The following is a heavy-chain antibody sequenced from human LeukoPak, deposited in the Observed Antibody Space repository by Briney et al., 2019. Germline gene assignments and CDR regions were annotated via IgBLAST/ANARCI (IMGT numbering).Heavy chain of an antibody. CDR1: GVSFSGYY. J-gene: IGHJ6*02. Sequence: PSETLSLTCAVYGVSFSGYYWTWIRQPPGKGLEWLGEINHSGSTNYNPSLKSRVTISVDTSKNQFSLKLSSVTAADTAVYYCARDVSTAETYGMDVWGQGTTVTVSS. CDR2: INHSGST. D-gene: IGHD5-18*01. V-gene: IGHV4-34*01. CDR3: ARDVSTAETYGMDV.